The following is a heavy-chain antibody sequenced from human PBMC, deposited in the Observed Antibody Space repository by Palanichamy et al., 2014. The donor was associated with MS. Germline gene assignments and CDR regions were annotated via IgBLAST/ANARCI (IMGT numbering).Heavy chain of an antibody. D-gene: IGHD3-3*01. CDR1: GYAFTDYA. CDR2: INAGNGNT. CDR3: AREHDSWSGYSFDF. Sequence: QVQLVQSGAEVKKPGASVKVSCKASGYAFTDYAIPWVRQAPGQRLEWMGWINAGNGNTKYSQKFQSRVTITRDTSADTAYMELSSLRSEDTALYYCAREHDSWSGYSFDFWGQGTLVTASS. V-gene: IGHV1-3*01. J-gene: IGHJ4*02.